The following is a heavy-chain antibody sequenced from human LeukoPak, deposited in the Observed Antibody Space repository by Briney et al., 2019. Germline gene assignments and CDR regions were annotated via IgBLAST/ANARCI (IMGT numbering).Heavy chain of an antibody. CDR2: ISGSGGST. J-gene: IGHJ1*01. V-gene: IGHV3-23*01. CDR1: GFIFGDFW. CDR3: AKHGITMIVAIFQH. D-gene: IGHD3-22*01. Sequence: GGSLRLSCAASGFIFGDFWMVWVRQAPGKGLEWVSAISGSGGSTYYADSVKGRFTISRDNSKNTLYLQMNSLRAEDTAVYYCAKHGITMIVAIFQHWGQGTLVTVSS.